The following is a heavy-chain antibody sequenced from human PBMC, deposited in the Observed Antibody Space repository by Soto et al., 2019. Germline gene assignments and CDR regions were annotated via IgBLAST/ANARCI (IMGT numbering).Heavy chain of an antibody. CDR1: GFSFGSYA. CDR3: ARWSYLDY. D-gene: IGHD3-3*01. Sequence: GGSLRLSCAASGFSFGSYALSWVRQAPGKGLEWVSTISGSDGKTFYADSVKGRFSISRDTSQSTLYLKMNSLRADDTAMYYCARWSYLDYWGQGTRVTVS. J-gene: IGHJ4*02. CDR2: ISGSDGKT. V-gene: IGHV3-23*01.